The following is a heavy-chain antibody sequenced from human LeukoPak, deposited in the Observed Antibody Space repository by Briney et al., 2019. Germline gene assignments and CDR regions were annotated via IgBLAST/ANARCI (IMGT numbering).Heavy chain of an antibody. CDR3: ARDRRPTIYGGLDS. V-gene: IGHV3-7*01. CDR2: IKHDGSDS. D-gene: IGHD4-17*01. Sequence: PGGSLRLSCAAYGFTFSDYYMSWIRQAPGKGLEWVANIKHDGSDSFYVDSVKGRFTISRDNSENSLYLQMHSLRVEDTAMYFCARDRRPTIYGGLDSWGQGTVVAVSS. CDR1: GFTFSDYY. J-gene: IGHJ4*02.